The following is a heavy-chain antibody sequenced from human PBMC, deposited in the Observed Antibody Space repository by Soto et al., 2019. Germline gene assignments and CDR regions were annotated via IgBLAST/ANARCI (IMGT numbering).Heavy chain of an antibody. CDR2: IIPIFGTA. Sequence: QVQAVQSGAEVKKPGSSVKVSCKASGGPFSSYVISWVRQAPGQGLEWMGRIIPIFGTANYAQKFQGRVTITADESTSTAYMELSSLRSEDTAVYYCASDSGRTRGMDVWGQGTTITVSS. V-gene: IGHV1-69*18. D-gene: IGHD6-19*01. CDR3: ASDSGRTRGMDV. CDR1: GGPFSSYV. J-gene: IGHJ6*02.